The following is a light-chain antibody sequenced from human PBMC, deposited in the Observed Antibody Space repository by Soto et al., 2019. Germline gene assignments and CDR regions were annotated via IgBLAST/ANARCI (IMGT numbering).Light chain of an antibody. Sequence: QSVLTQPASVSGSPGQSITISRTGTSRDVGGYNYVSWYQQHPGKAPKLMIYEVSNRPSGVSNRFSGSKSGNTASLTISGLQAEDEADYYCSSYTSSSTPLYVFGTGTKVTVL. CDR3: SSYTSSSTPLYV. V-gene: IGLV2-14*01. CDR2: EVS. J-gene: IGLJ1*01. CDR1: SRDVGGYNY.